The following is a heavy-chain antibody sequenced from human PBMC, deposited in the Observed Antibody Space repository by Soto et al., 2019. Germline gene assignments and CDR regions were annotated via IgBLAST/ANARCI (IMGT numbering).Heavy chain of an antibody. CDR3: TADDLVVVPAAMDY. CDR1: GFTFSNAW. J-gene: IGHJ4*02. V-gene: IGHV3-15*01. D-gene: IGHD2-2*01. Sequence: EVQLVESGGGLVKPGGSLRLSCAASGFTFSNAWMSWVRQAPGKGLEWVGRIKSKTDGGTTDYAAPVKGRFTISRDDSKTTLQLQMNSLKPEDTAVYYCTADDLVVVPAAMDYWGQGTLVTVSS. CDR2: IKSKTDGGTT.